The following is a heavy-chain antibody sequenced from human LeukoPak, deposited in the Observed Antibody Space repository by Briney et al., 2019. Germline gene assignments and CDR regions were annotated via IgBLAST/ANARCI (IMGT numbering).Heavy chain of an antibody. D-gene: IGHD6-19*01. CDR1: GLTFSDYY. CDR2: ISSSGSTI. Sequence: PGGSLRLSCAASGLTFSDYYMSWIRQAPGKGLEWVSYISSSGSTIYYADSVKGRFTISRDNAKNSLYLQMNSLRAEDTAVYYCARDRGSSGWCYYGMDVWGQGTTVTVSS. J-gene: IGHJ6*02. V-gene: IGHV3-11*01. CDR3: ARDRGSSGWCYYGMDV.